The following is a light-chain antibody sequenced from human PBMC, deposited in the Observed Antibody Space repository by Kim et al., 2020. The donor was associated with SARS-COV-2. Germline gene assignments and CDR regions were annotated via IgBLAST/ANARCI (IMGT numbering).Light chain of an antibody. Sequence: EIVLTQSQATLSLSPGERATLSCRASQSISTYLAWYQQKLGQAPRLLIYDASKRATGIPARFSGSGSGTDFTLTISSLEPEDFAVYYCQQRDYWPLTFGGGTKVDIK. CDR3: QQRDYWPLT. J-gene: IGKJ4*01. V-gene: IGKV3-11*01. CDR2: DAS. CDR1: QSISTY.